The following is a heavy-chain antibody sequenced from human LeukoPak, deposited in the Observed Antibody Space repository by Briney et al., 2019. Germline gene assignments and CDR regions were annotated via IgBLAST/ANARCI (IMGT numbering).Heavy chain of an antibody. Sequence: PSETLSLTCTVSGGSISSSSYYWGWIRQPPGKGLEWIGSIYYSGSTYYNPSLKSRVTISVDTSKNQFSLKLSSVTAADTAVYYCARQGKYNWFDPWGQGTLVTVSS. CDR2: IYYSGST. CDR1: GGSISSSSYY. CDR3: ARQGKYNWFDP. J-gene: IGHJ5*02. V-gene: IGHV4-39*01.